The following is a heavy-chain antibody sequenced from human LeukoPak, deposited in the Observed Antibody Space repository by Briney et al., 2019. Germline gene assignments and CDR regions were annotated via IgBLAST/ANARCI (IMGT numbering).Heavy chain of an antibody. CDR2: LYASGST. Sequence: SQTLSLTCNVSGASITSTNYFWSWIRQPAGKGLQWIGRLYASGSTDYNPSLKSRVTISGDTSKNQFPLTLSSVTAADTAVYYCARGRLGRAFDIWGQGTMVTVSS. D-gene: IGHD5-24*01. CDR3: ARGRLGRAFDI. V-gene: IGHV4-61*02. CDR1: GASITSTNYF. J-gene: IGHJ3*02.